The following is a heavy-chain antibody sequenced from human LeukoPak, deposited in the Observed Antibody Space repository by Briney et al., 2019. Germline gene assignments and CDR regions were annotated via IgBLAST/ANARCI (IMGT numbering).Heavy chain of an antibody. D-gene: IGHD2-2*01. Sequence: GESLKISCKGSGYSFTSYWIGWVRQMPGKGLEWMGIIYPGDSDTRYSPSFQGQVTISADKSISTAYLQWSSLKASDTAMYYCARLCSSTSCQIPRYYYYGMDVWGQGTTVTVSS. CDR3: ARLCSSTSCQIPRYYYYGMDV. CDR2: IYPGDSDT. J-gene: IGHJ6*02. V-gene: IGHV5-51*01. CDR1: GYSFTSYW.